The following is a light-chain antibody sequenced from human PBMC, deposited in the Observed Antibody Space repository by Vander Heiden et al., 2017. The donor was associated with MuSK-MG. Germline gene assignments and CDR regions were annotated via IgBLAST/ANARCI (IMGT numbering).Light chain of an antibody. CDR3: QQDNNWPRT. CDR2: GAS. CDR1: HSVSSS. J-gene: IGKJ1*01. Sequence: EIVMTQSPATLSVSPGKRATLSCRASHSVSSSLAWYQQRPGQAPSLLIYGASTRATGIPARFSGSGYGTEFTLTISSLQSEDFAVYYCQQDNNWPRTFGQGTKVEIK. V-gene: IGKV3-15*01.